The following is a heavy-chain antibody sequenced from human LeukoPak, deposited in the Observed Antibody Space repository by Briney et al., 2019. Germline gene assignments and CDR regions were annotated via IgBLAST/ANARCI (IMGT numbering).Heavy chain of an antibody. CDR3: AKDTTRYGSGSYPEYFDL. CDR2: ISGSGGST. Sequence: GGSLRLSCAASGFTFSSYAMSWVRQAPGKGLEWVSVISGSGGSTYYADSVKGRFTISRDNSKNTLYLQMNSLRAEDTAVYYCAKDTTRYGSGSYPEYFDLWGRGTLVTVSS. J-gene: IGHJ2*01. V-gene: IGHV3-23*01. CDR1: GFTFSSYA. D-gene: IGHD3-10*01.